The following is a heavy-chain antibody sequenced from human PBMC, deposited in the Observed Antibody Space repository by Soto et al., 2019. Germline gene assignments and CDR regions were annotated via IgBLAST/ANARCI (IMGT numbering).Heavy chain of an antibody. CDR3: AMNPHRSNSGYDLVDY. Sequence: SETLSLTCTVSGGSFSSGDYYWSWIRQPPGKGLEWIGYIYYSGSTYYNPSLKSRVTISVDTSKNQFSLKLSSVTAADTAVYYCAMNPHRSNSGYDLVDYWGQGTLVTVS. D-gene: IGHD5-12*01. J-gene: IGHJ4*02. V-gene: IGHV4-30-4*01. CDR1: GGSFSSGDYY. CDR2: IYYSGST.